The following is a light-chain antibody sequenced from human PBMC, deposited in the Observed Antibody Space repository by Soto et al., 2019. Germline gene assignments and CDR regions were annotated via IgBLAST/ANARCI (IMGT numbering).Light chain of an antibody. V-gene: IGLV2-14*03. CDR2: DVS. CDR3: SSYTTSSTPV. J-gene: IGLJ2*01. CDR1: SSDVGGYDY. Sequence: QSALTQPASVSGSPGQSITISCTGTSSDVGGYDYVTWYQHHPGKAPKLMIYDVSNRPSGGSNRFSGSKSGNTASLTISGLQAEDEADYYCSSYTTSSTPVFGGGTKLTVL.